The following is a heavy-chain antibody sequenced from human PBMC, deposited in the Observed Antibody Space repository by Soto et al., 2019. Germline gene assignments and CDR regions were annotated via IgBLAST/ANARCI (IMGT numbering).Heavy chain of an antibody. Sequence: GGSLRLSCAASGFTFSSYGMHWVRQAPGKGLEWVAVIWYDGSNKYYADSVKGRFTISRDNSKNTLYLQMNSLRAEDTAVYYCARHPYYYDSSGSMDVWGQGTTVTVSS. CDR3: ARHPYYYDSSGSMDV. CDR1: GFTFSSYG. D-gene: IGHD3-22*01. J-gene: IGHJ6*02. V-gene: IGHV3-33*01. CDR2: IWYDGSNK.